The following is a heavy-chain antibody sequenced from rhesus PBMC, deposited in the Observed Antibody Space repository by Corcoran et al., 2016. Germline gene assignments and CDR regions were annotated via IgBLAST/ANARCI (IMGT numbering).Heavy chain of an antibody. Sequence: QVQLQESGPGLVKPSETLPLTCTVSGASISSNWWSWIRQPPGKGLEWIGEINGNSGSTNYNPSLKSRVTISQDASKNQFALKLSSVTAADTAVYYCARAREYCTGSGCYEYFEFWGQGALVTVSS. CDR1: GASISSNW. CDR2: INGNSGST. J-gene: IGHJ1*01. CDR3: ARAREYCTGSGCYEYFEF. V-gene: IGHV4-80*01. D-gene: IGHD2-21*01.